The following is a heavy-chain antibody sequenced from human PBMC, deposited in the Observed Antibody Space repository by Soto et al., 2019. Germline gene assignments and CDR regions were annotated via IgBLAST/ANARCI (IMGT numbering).Heavy chain of an antibody. Sequence: SETLSLTCTVSGGSISSYYWSWIRQPPGKGLEWIGYIYYSGSTNYNPSLKSRVTISVDTSKNQFSLKLSSVTAADTAVYYCAREGYCSSTSCYLGHGMDVWGQGTTVTVSS. CDR2: IYYSGST. V-gene: IGHV4-59*01. J-gene: IGHJ6*02. D-gene: IGHD2-2*01. CDR1: GGSISSYY. CDR3: AREGYCSSTSCYLGHGMDV.